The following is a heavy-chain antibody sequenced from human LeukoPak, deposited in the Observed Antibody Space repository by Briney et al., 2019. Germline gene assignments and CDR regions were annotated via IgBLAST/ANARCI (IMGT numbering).Heavy chain of an antibody. CDR2: IKQDGTEK. CDR1: GFTFSSYR. V-gene: IGHV3-7*01. Sequence: GGSLRLSCAASGFTFSSYRMSWVRQAPGKGLEWVANIKQDGTEKYYMDSVKGRFTISRDNAKNSLYLQMNSLRAGDTAVYYCAREDXYXXWLPXSLYPDYWGQGTLVTXSS. D-gene: IGHD3-9*01. J-gene: IGHJ4*02. CDR3: AREDXYXXWLPXSLYPDY.